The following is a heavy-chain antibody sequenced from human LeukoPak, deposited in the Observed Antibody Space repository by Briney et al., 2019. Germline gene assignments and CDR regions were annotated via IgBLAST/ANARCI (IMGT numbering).Heavy chain of an antibody. Sequence: NPSETLSLTCAVYGGSFSGYYWSWIRQPPGKGLEWIGEINHSGSTNYNPSLKSRVTISVDTSKNQFSLKLSSVTAADTAVYYCARRFPRYLAAAGKAYYFDYWGQGTLVTVSS. V-gene: IGHV4-34*01. CDR1: GGSFSGYY. J-gene: IGHJ4*02. CDR3: ARRFPRYLAAAGKAYYFDY. CDR2: INHSGST. D-gene: IGHD6-13*01.